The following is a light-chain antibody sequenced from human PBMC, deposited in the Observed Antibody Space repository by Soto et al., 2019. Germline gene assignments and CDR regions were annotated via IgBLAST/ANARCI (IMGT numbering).Light chain of an antibody. Sequence: DSPMTQSPATVSAAVGDRVTISCRASQSISSWVAWYQQKPGKAPKLLIYKASNLESGVPSRFSGSGSGTEFTLTISSLLPDDFATYYCQQYNSSPWTFGQGTKVEVK. V-gene: IGKV1-5*03. CDR2: KAS. CDR1: QSISSW. J-gene: IGKJ1*01. CDR3: QQYNSSPWT.